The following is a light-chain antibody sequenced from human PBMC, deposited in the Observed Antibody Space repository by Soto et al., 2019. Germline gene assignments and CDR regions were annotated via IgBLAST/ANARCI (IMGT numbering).Light chain of an antibody. Sequence: QTVVTQEPSFSVSPGGTVTLTCGLSSGSVSTSYYPSWYQQTPGQAPRTLIYSTNTRSSGVPDRFSGSILGNKAALTITGAQADDESDYYCGSYTSSNTLVVFGGGTKLTVL. CDR1: SGSVSTSYY. J-gene: IGLJ2*01. V-gene: IGLV8-61*01. CDR3: GSYTSSNTLVV. CDR2: STN.